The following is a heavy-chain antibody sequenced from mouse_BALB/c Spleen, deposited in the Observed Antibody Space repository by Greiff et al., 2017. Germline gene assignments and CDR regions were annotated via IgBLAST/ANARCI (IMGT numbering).Heavy chain of an antibody. J-gene: IGHJ4*01. CDR1: GYTFTSYW. V-gene: IGHV1S81*02. Sequence: VQLQQSGAELVKPGASVKLSCKASGYTFTSYWMHWVKQRPGQGLEWIGEINPSNGRTNYNEKFKSKATLTVDKSSSTAYMQLSSLTSEDSAVYYCARYYLYAMDYWGQGTSVTVSS. D-gene: IGHD1-1*01. CDR3: ARYYLYAMDY. CDR2: INPSNGRT.